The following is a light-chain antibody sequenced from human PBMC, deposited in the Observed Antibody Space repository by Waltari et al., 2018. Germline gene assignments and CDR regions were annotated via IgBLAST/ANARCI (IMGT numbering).Light chain of an antibody. J-gene: IGKJ2*01. Sequence: DVVLTQSPLSLPVTLGQPASISCRSSQSLVHSDGNTYLYWFQHRPGQSPRRLIYKAYNRDGGIPDRFSGSGSGADFTLKISRVEAEDVGVYYGMQGTHWPYTFGQGTKVET. CDR2: KAY. CDR1: QSLVHSDGNTY. CDR3: MQGTHWPYT. V-gene: IGKV2-30*02.